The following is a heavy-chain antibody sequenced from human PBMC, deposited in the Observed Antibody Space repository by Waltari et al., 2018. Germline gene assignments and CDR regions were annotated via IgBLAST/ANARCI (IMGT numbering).Heavy chain of an antibody. CDR2: IIPIFGTA. V-gene: IGHV1-69*05. Sequence: QVQLVQSGAEVKKPGSSVKVSCKASGGTFSSYAISWVRQAPGPGLEWMGGIIPIFGTANDAQKFQGRVTITTDESTSTAYMELSSLRSEDTAVYYCARGDTTIFGVVINHYYYYYMDVWGKGTTVTVSS. J-gene: IGHJ6*03. CDR3: ARGDTTIFGVVINHYYYYYMDV. CDR1: GGTFSSYA. D-gene: IGHD3-3*01.